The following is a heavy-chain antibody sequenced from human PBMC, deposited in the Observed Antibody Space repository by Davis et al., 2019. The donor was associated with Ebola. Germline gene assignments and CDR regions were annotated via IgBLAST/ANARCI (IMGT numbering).Heavy chain of an antibody. D-gene: IGHD3-22*01. J-gene: IGHJ4*02. CDR2: IIPILGIA. CDR3: ARDYYYDSSGYYYPFDY. Sequence: SVKVSCKASGGTFSSYAISWVRQAPGQGLEWMGGIIPILGIANYAQKFQGRVTITADESTSTAYMELSSLRSEDTAVYYCARDYYYDSSGYYYPFDYWGQGTLVTVSS. CDR1: GGTFSSYA. V-gene: IGHV1-69*10.